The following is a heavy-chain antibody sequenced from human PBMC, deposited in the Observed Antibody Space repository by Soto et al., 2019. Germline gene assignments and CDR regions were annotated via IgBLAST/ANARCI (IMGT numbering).Heavy chain of an antibody. Sequence: EVQLVESGGGLVQPGGSLRLSCAASGFTVSSNYMSWVRQAPGKGLEWVSVFSSGGSTYYADSVKGRFTISRDNSKDTLYLQMNSLRAEDTAVYYWARGKAKYYFDYWGQGSLVTVSS. J-gene: IGHJ4*02. CDR2: FSSGGST. CDR3: ARGKAKYYFDY. V-gene: IGHV3-66*01. CDR1: GFTVSSNY.